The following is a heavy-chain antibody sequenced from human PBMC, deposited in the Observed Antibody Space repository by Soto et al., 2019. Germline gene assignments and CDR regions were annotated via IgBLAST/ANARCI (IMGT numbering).Heavy chain of an antibody. CDR3: ARDFRDTAGPVLAHYFDY. Sequence: GGSLRLSCAASGFTFSSYSMNWVRQAPGKGLEWVSYISSSSSTIYYADSVKGRFTISRDNAKNSLYLQMNSLRDEDTAVYYCARDFRDTAGPVLAHYFDYWGQGTLVTVSS. D-gene: IGHD5-18*01. CDR2: ISSSSSTI. CDR1: GFTFSSYS. V-gene: IGHV3-48*02. J-gene: IGHJ4*02.